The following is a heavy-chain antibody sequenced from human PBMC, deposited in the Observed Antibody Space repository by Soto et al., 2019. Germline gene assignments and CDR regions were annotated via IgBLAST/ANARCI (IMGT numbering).Heavy chain of an antibody. J-gene: IGHJ5*02. Sequence: QVQLVQSGAEVKKPGSSVRVSCKASGAAFNTITINWVRQAPGQGLEWMGGFVPVFGSATYAQKFQGRVAITADASTSIFYMELSRLNSEDTALYYWVREDGTTGFYSWFDPWGQGTLVTVSS. CDR3: VREDGTTGFYSWFDP. CDR2: FVPVFGSA. CDR1: GAAFNTIT. D-gene: IGHD1-1*01. V-gene: IGHV1-69*01.